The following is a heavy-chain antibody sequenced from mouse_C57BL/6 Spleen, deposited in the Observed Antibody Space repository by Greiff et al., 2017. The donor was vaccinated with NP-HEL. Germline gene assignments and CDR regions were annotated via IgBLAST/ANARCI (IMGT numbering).Heavy chain of an antibody. CDR2: INPNNGGT. D-gene: IGHD2-5*01. CDR1: GYTFTDYN. V-gene: IGHV1-18*01. Sequence: DVQLQESGPELVKPGASVKIPCKASGYTFTDYNMDWVKQSHGKSLEWIGDINPNNGGTIYNQKFKGKATLTVDKSSSTAYMELRSLTSEDTAVYYCARTGYSNFYWYFDVWGTGTTVTVSS. CDR3: ARTGYSNFYWYFDV. J-gene: IGHJ1*03.